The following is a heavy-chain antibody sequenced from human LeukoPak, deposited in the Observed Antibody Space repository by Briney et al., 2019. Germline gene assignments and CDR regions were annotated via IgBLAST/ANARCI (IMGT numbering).Heavy chain of an antibody. CDR1: GFTFSSYS. D-gene: IGHD3-10*01. Sequence: GGSLRLSCAASGFTFSSYSMNWVRQAPGKGLEWVSSISSSSSYIYYADSVKGRFTISRDNAKNSLYLQMNSLRAEDTAVYYCARGVPYYYGSGSSQYYYGMDVWGQGTKVTVSS. J-gene: IGHJ6*02. CDR2: ISSSSSYI. CDR3: ARGVPYYYGSGSSQYYYGMDV. V-gene: IGHV3-21*01.